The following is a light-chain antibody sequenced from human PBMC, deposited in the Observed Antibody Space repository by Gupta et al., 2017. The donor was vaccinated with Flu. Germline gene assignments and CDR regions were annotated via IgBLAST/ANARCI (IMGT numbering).Light chain of an antibody. CDR2: EDD. CDR3: QSYDSVNRYVI. CDR1: SGSIATNY. J-gene: IGLJ2*01. V-gene: IGLV6-57*01. Sequence: FMLTQPYSVSESPGKTVTISFTRSSGSIATNYVPWYQQRPGSSPTTVIYEDDRRLFGVPVRFSGSIDSSSNSASLTISGLKTEDEAYYYCQSYDSVNRYVIFGGGTKLTVL.